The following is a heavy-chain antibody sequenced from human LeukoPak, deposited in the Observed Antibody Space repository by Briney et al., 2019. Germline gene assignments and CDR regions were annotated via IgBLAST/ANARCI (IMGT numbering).Heavy chain of an antibody. V-gene: IGHV4-34*01. Sequence: PSETLSLTCAVYGGSFSGYYWSWIRQPPGKGLEWIGEINHSGSTNYNPSLKSRVTISVDTSKNQFSLKLSSVTAADTAVYYCARVGYCSSISCLSRGITMVRGALFQHWGQGTLVTVSS. CDR1: GGSFSGYY. CDR2: INHSGST. CDR3: ARVGYCSSISCLSRGITMVRGALFQH. J-gene: IGHJ1*01. D-gene: IGHD2-2*03.